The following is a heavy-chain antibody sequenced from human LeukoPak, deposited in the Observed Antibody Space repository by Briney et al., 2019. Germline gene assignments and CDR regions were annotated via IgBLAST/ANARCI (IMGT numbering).Heavy chain of an antibody. V-gene: IGHV4-34*01. CDR1: GGSFSGYY. D-gene: IGHD6-13*01. J-gene: IGHJ4*02. CDR2: INHSGST. Sequence: SETLSLTCAVYGGSFSGYYWSWIRQPPRKGLEWIGEINHSGSTNYNPSLKSRVTISVDTSKNQFSLKLSSVTAANTAVYYCARVLYSSSWYYFDYWGQGTLVTVSS. CDR3: ARVLYSSSWYYFDY.